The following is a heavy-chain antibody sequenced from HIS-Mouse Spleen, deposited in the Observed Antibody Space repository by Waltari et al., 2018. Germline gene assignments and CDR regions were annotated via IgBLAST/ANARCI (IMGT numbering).Heavy chain of an antibody. CDR1: GFTFSSYW. CDR2: KKQNGSEK. J-gene: IGHJ3*02. CDR3: ARVGGQQLITDAFDI. V-gene: IGHV3-7*01. Sequence: EVQLVESGGGLVQPGGSLRLSCAASGFTFSSYWMSWVGQAPGKGREWVANKKQNGSEKHYVDSVKGRFTISRDNAKNSLYLQMNSLSAEDTAVYYCARVGGQQLITDAFDIWGQGTMVTVSS. D-gene: IGHD6-13*01.